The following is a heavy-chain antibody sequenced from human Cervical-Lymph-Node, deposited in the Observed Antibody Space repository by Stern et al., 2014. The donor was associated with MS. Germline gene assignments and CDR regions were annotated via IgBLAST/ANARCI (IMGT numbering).Heavy chain of an antibody. Sequence: VQLVESGGGLVKPGGSLRLSCRASGFTFTEAWMSWVRQAPGKGLEWVGRIKTKSNGGTTDYAAPVKGIFTISRDDSENTLYLQMNSLKIEDTAVYYCTADILTVPPSLRDYFYGMDVWGQGTTVTVSS. V-gene: IGHV3-15*01. D-gene: IGHD2/OR15-2a*01. CDR1: GFTFTEAW. CDR2: IKTKSNGGTT. CDR3: TADILTVPPSLRDYFYGMDV. J-gene: IGHJ6*02.